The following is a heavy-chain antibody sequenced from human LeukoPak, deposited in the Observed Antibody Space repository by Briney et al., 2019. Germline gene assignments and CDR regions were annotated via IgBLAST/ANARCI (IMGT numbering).Heavy chain of an antibody. CDR3: ARGRRVTMVRGVIGGMDV. D-gene: IGHD3-10*01. V-gene: IGHV4-34*01. CDR2: INHSGST. CDR1: GGSFSGYY. J-gene: IGHJ6*02. Sequence: PSVTLSLTCAVYGGSFSGYYWSWIRQSPGKGLEWIGEINHSGSTNYNPSLKSRVTISLDTSKNQFSLKLSSVTAADTAVYYCARGRRVTMVRGVIGGMDVWGQGTTVTVSS.